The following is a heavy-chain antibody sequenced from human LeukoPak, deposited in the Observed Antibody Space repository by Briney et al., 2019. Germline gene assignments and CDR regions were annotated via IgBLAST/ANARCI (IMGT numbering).Heavy chain of an antibody. V-gene: IGHV3-33*01. Sequence: GGSLRLSCAASGFTFSSYGMHWVRQAPGKGLEGVAVIWYDGSNKYYADSGKGRFTISRDNSKNTLYLQMNSLRAEDTAVYYCATGGYCSGGSCESNYFDYWGQGTLVTVSS. J-gene: IGHJ4*02. D-gene: IGHD2-15*01. CDR3: ATGGYCSGGSCESNYFDY. CDR2: IWYDGSNK. CDR1: GFTFSSYG.